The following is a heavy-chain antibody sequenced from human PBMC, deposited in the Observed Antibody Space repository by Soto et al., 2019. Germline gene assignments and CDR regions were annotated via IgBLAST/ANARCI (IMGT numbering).Heavy chain of an antibody. CDR3: AKGGLRRIYYFDY. CDR1: GFTFSSYG. J-gene: IGHJ4*02. Sequence: QVQLVESGGGVVQPGRSLRLSCAASGFTFSSYGMHWVRQAPGKGLEWVAVISYDGSNKYYADSVKGRFTISRDNSKNTLYLQMNSLRAEDTAVYYCAKGGLRRIYYFDYWGQGTLVTVSS. D-gene: IGHD4-17*01. V-gene: IGHV3-30*18. CDR2: ISYDGSNK.